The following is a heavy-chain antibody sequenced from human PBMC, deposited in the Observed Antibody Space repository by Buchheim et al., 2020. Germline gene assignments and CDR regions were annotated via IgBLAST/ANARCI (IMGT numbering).Heavy chain of an antibody. D-gene: IGHD6-19*01. CDR3: ARPYSSGWLSYYYYGMDV. CDR1: GGTFSSYA. V-gene: IGHV1-8*02. J-gene: IGHJ6*02. Sequence: QVQLVQSGAEVKKPGSSVKVSCKASGGTFSSYAISWVRQAPGQGLEWMGGMNPNSGNTGYAQKFQGRVTMTRNTSISTAYMELSSLRSEDTAVYYCARPYSSGWLSYYYYGMDVWGQGTT. CDR2: MNPNSGNT.